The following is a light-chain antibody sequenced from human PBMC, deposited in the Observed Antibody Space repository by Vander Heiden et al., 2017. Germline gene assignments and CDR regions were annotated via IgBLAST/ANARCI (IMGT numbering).Light chain of an antibody. CDR1: QSLSRNF. CDR2: GAS. CDR3: QQYDKLPLT. Sequence: NVLTQSPGTLSLSPGQRATLSCRASQSLSRNFLAWYQQKPDQSPRLLIYGASNRAAGTPDRFSGSGSGTAFTLTISRLEPEDFAVYFCQQYDKLPLTFGGGTKVDLK. V-gene: IGKV3-20*01. J-gene: IGKJ4*01.